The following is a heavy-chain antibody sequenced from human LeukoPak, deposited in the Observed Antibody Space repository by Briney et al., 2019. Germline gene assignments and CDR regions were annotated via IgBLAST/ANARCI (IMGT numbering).Heavy chain of an antibody. D-gene: IGHD5-12*01. CDR3: ARGRGYSGYYYYYGMDV. Sequence: SQTPSLTCTVSGGSISSGGYYWSWIRQHPGKGLEWIGYVYYSGSTYYNPSLKSRVTISVDTSKNQFSLKLSSVTAADTAVYYCARGRGYSGYYYYYGMDVWGQGTTVTVSS. V-gene: IGHV4-31*03. J-gene: IGHJ6*02. CDR1: GGSISSGGYY. CDR2: VYYSGST.